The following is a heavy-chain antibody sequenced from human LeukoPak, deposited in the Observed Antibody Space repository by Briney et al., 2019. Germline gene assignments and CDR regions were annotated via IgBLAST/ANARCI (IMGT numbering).Heavy chain of an antibody. V-gene: IGHV3-23*01. CDR1: GFTFSSYA. D-gene: IGHD3-22*01. Sequence: PAGTLSLSCAASGFTFSSYAMSWVRQAPGQGLEWVSAISGSGGSTYYADSVKGRFTISRDNSKNTLYLQMNSLRAEDTAVYYCAKASAMIVVVSKHFDYWGQGTLVTVSS. CDR2: ISGSGGST. CDR3: AKASAMIVVVSKHFDY. J-gene: IGHJ4*02.